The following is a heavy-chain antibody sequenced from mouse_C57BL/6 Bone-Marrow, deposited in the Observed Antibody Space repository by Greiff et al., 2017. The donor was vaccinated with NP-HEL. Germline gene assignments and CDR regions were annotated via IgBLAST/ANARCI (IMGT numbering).Heavy chain of an antibody. D-gene: IGHD2-1*01. Sequence: EVMLVEPGGGLVKPGGSLKLSCAASGFTFSSYTMSWVRQTPEKRLEWVATISGGGGNTYYPDSVKGRFTISRDNAKNTLYLQMRSRLSEDTAVFYCARHTPYGNYLFDYWGQGTTLTVSS. V-gene: IGHV5-9*01. CDR1: GFTFSSYT. CDR3: ARHTPYGNYLFDY. J-gene: IGHJ2*01. CDR2: ISGGGGNT.